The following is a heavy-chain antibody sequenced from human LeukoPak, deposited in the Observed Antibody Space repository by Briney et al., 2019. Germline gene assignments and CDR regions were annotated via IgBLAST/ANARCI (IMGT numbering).Heavy chain of an antibody. D-gene: IGHD5-18*01. CDR3: ARRFGYGTNYYYYGMDV. CDR2: IYYSGST. J-gene: IGHJ6*02. CDR1: GGSISSTNYY. Sequence: PSETLSLTCTVSGGSISSTNYYWGWIRQPPGKGLEWIGNIYYSGSTYYNPSLKSRVTISVDTSKNQFSLKLSSVTAADTAVYYCARRFGYGTNYYYYGMDVWGQGTTVTVSS. V-gene: IGHV4-39*01.